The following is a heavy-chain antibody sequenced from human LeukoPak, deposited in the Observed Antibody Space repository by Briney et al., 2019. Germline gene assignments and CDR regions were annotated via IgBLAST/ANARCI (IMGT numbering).Heavy chain of an antibody. J-gene: IGHJ4*02. CDR2: IDHSGRT. V-gene: IGHV4-34*01. Sequence: SETLSLTCAVYGGSFSGYYWSWIRQPPGRGLEWIGEIDHSGRTNSNASLKSRVTISVDTSKNQFSLKLSSVTAADTAVYYCRIVVPVAGFDYWGQGTLVTVSS. D-gene: IGHD2-2*01. CDR1: GGSFSGYY. CDR3: RIVVPVAGFDY.